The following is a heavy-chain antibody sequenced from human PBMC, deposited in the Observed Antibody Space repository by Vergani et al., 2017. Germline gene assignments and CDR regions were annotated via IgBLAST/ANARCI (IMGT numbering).Heavy chain of an antibody. CDR1: GGSFSGYY. V-gene: IGHV4-34*01. D-gene: IGHD3-22*01. CDR3: ARFGASSGYTYYFDY. Sequence: QVQLQQWGAGLLKPSETLSLTCAVYGGSFSGYYWSWIRQPPGKMLKWIEEINHSGSTHYNPSLKSGVTISVDSSKNQFSLKLSSVTAADTAVYYFARFGASSGYTYYFDYWGQGTLVTVSS. J-gene: IGHJ4*02. CDR2: INHSGST.